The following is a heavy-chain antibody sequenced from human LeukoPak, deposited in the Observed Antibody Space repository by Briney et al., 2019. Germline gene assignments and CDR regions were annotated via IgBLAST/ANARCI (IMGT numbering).Heavy chain of an antibody. D-gene: IGHD2-2*01. J-gene: IGHJ3*02. V-gene: IGHV4-59*11. CDR2: IYYNGST. CDR1: GGSFISHH. Sequence: PSETLSLTCIVSGGSFISHHWSWIRQPPGKGLEWIGYIYYNGSTKYNPSLESRVTILVDTSKNQFSLKLSSVTAADTAMYYCARETNPKSGYCGSTSCYAFDIWGQGTVVTVSS. CDR3: ARETNPKSGYCGSTSCYAFDI.